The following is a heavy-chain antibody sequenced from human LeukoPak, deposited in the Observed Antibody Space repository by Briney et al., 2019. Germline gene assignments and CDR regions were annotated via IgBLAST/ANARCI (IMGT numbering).Heavy chain of an antibody. CDR1: GYTLTELS. CDR3: ATVTWRDILTVRGAFDI. D-gene: IGHD3-9*01. CDR2: FDPEDGET. J-gene: IGHJ3*02. Sequence: ASVKISCKVSGYTLTELSVHWVRQAPGKGLEWMGGFDPEDGETIYAQKFQGRVTMTEDTSTDTAYMELSSLRSEDTAVYYCATVTWRDILTVRGAFDIWGQGTMVTVSS. V-gene: IGHV1-24*01.